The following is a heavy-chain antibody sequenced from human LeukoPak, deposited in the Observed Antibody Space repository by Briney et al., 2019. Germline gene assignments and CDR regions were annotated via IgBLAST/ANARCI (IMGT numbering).Heavy chain of an antibody. Sequence: SQTLSLTCAISGDSVSSNSAAWNWIRQSPSRGLEWLRRTYYRSKWYNDYAVSVKSRITINPDTSKNQFSLQLNSVTPEDTAVYYCARSHSPGNYYGSGSYYNSGDYWGQGTLVTVSS. CDR2: TYYRSKWYN. D-gene: IGHD3-10*01. CDR1: GDSVSSNSAA. CDR3: ARSHSPGNYYGSGSYYNSGDY. V-gene: IGHV6-1*01. J-gene: IGHJ4*02.